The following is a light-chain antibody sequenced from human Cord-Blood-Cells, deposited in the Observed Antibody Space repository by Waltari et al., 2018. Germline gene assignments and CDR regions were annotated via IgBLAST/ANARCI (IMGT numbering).Light chain of an antibody. CDR1: QSISSY. J-gene: IGKJ2*01. V-gene: IGKV1-39*01. CDR3: QQSYSTPLNT. CDR2: AAS. Sequence: DIQMTQSPCCLSASVGDRVTITCRASQSISSYLNWYQQKPGKAPKLLIYAASSLQSGVPSRFSDSGSGTDFTLTISSLQPEDFATYYCQQSYSTPLNTFGQGTKLEIK.